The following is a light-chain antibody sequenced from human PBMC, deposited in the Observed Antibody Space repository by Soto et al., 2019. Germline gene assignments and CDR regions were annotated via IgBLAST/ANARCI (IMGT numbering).Light chain of an antibody. Sequence: QSVLTQPASVSGSPGQSITISCTGTSSDVGGYKYVSWYQQHPGKAPELIIYEVTNRPSGVSNRFSGSKSGNTASLTISGLRPEDEADYYCSSYTAFSTRVFGGGTKVTVL. CDR1: SSDVGGYKY. CDR3: SSYTAFSTRV. J-gene: IGLJ2*01. V-gene: IGLV2-14*01. CDR2: EVT.